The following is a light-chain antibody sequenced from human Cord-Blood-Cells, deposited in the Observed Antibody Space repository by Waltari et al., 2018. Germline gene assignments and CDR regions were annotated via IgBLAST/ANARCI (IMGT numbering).Light chain of an antibody. CDR2: GAS. Sequence: EIVMTQSPATLSVSPGERATLSCRASQSVSRILAWYQQKPGQAPRLLIYGASTRATGIPGRFSGSGSGTEFTLTISSLHSEDFAVYYCQQYNNWARTFGQGTKVEIK. V-gene: IGKV3-15*01. J-gene: IGKJ1*01. CDR3: QQYNNWART. CDR1: QSVSRI.